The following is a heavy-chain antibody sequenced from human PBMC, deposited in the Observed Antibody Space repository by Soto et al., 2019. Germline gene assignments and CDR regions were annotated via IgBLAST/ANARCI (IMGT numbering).Heavy chain of an antibody. Sequence: SETLSLTCTVSGGSISSYYWSWIRQPPGKGLEWIAYIYYSGSTNYNPSLKSRVTISVDTCKNQFSLKLSSVTAADTAVYYCARGALTTYFDYWGQGTLVTVSS. V-gene: IGHV4-59*01. CDR1: GGSISSYY. CDR3: ARGALTTYFDY. J-gene: IGHJ4*02. D-gene: IGHD3-16*01. CDR2: IYYSGST.